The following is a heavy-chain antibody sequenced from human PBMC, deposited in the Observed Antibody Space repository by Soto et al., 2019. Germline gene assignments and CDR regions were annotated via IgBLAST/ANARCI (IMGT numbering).Heavy chain of an antibody. CDR1: GGTFSNYA. CDR2: IIPIFGTA. Sequence: QVQLVQSGADVKKPGSSVKVSCEVSGGTFSNYAFTWVRQGPGQGLEWMGGIIPIFGTANYARQFKGRVAISADKSTTTTDMKLSNLTSEDTAGYYFARVAETGYTSGWYYFEYWGQGSLVTVSS. J-gene: IGHJ4*02. D-gene: IGHD6-19*01. V-gene: IGHV1-69*14. CDR3: ARVAETGYTSGWYYFEY.